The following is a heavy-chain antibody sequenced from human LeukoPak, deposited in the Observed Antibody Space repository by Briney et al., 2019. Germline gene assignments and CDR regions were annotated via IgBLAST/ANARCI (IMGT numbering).Heavy chain of an antibody. CDR3: ARVLRAASWRSYDY. V-gene: IGHV4-61*01. J-gene: IGHJ4*02. D-gene: IGHD5-18*01. Sequence: SETLSLTCTVSGGSVSNSLYYWSWIRQPPGKGLEWNGYIYYNGDTNYNPSLKSRVIISIDTSSNQFSLRLNSMTAADTAVYYCARVLRAASWRSYDYWGQGSLVTVSS. CDR1: GGSVSNSLYY. CDR2: IYYNGDT.